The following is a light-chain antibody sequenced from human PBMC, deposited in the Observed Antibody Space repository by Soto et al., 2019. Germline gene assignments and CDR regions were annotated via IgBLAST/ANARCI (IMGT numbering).Light chain of an antibody. CDR1: SSDVGGYNY. V-gene: IGLV2-14*01. Sequence: QSALTQPASVSGPPGQSITISCTGTSSDVGGYNYVSWYQQYPGKAPKLMIHDVSNRPSGVSDRFSGSKSGNTASLTISGLQAEAEADYYCSSYTSSREKVFGTGTKVTVL. J-gene: IGLJ1*01. CDR3: SSYTSSREKV. CDR2: DVS.